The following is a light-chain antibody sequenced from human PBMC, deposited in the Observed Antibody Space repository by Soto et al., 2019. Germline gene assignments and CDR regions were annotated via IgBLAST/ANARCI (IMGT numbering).Light chain of an antibody. CDR2: EVS. CDR3: SSYTSSSTLL. J-gene: IGLJ1*01. CDR1: SSDVGGYNY. V-gene: IGLV2-14*01. Sequence: QSVLTQSASVSGSPGQSITISCTGTSSDVGGYNYVSWYQQHPGKAPKLMIYEVSNRPSGVSNRFSGSKSGNTASLTISGLQAEDEADYYCSSYTSSSTLLFGTGTKLTVL.